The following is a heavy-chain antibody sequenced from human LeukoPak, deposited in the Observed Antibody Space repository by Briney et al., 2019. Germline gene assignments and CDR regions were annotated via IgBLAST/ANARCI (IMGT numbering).Heavy chain of an antibody. D-gene: IGHD3-10*01. J-gene: IGHJ1*01. CDR3: AKDRELRSTMVRGALGPYFQH. Sequence: GGSLRLSCTHSRFTVRSNSWCWVGQAPRRGLEGVANIKQDGSEKYYVDSAKGRFTISRDNAKNSLYLQMNSLRAEDTAVYYCAKDRELRSTMVRGALGPYFQHWGQGTLVTVSS. V-gene: IGHV3-7*01. CDR1: RFTVRSNS. CDR2: IKQDGSEK.